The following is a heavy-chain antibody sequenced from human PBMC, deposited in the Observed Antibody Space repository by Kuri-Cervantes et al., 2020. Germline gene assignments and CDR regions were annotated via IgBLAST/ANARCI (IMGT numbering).Heavy chain of an antibody. CDR3: ARGFSYSWPYNWLDP. V-gene: IGHV3-30-3*01. D-gene: IGHD4-11*01. CDR1: GFTFSNFG. Sequence: GGSLRLSCAASGFTFSNFGMHWVRQAPGKGLEWVAVITYDGSKKYYADSVKGRFTISRDNSENTLDMEMNSLRVEDTAVYHCARGFSYSWPYNWLDPWGQGTVVTVSS. CDR2: ITYDGSKK. J-gene: IGHJ5*02.